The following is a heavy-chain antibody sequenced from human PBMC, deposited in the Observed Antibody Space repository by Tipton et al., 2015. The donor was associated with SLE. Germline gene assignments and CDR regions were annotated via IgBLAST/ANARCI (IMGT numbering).Heavy chain of an antibody. CDR3: ARGGAVLKV. Sequence: QVQLVQSGAEVKPSGSLSLTYVVSGDSITSSDWWSWVRQPPGKGLEWIGEIYHGGRTNYNPSLNSRVTIFVDKSNNQFSLRLASVTAADTAVYYCARGGAVLKVWGQGILVTVSS. CDR1: GDSITSSDW. CDR2: IYHGGRT. D-gene: IGHD3-10*01. J-gene: IGHJ4*02. V-gene: IGHV4-4*02.